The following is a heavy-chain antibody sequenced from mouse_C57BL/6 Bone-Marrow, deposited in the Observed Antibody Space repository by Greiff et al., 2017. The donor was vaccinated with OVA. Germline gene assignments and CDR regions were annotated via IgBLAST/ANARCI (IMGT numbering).Heavy chain of an antibody. V-gene: IGHV6-3*01. Sequence: EVKLMESGGGLVQPGGSMKLSCVASGFTFSNYWMNWVRQSPDKGLEWVAQIRLKSDNYATHYAESVKGRFTISRDDSKSSVYLQMNNLRAEDTGIYYCTYYGSSYDWYFDVWGTGTTVTVSS. J-gene: IGHJ1*03. CDR2: IRLKSDNYAT. CDR1: GFTFSNYW. D-gene: IGHD1-1*01. CDR3: TYYGSSYDWYFDV.